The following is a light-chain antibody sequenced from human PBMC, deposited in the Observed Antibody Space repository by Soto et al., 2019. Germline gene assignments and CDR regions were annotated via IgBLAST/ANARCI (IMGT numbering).Light chain of an antibody. J-gene: IGKJ4*01. CDR3: QQRSNWPPT. V-gene: IGKV3-11*01. Sequence: DTVLIQSPATLSLSPGERASLSCSASHTVANFLAWYQHKPGQAPRLLIYDVSNRATGIPARFSGSGSGTDFTLTISSLEPDDFAVYYCQQRSNWPPTFGGGTNVEI. CDR2: DVS. CDR1: HTVANF.